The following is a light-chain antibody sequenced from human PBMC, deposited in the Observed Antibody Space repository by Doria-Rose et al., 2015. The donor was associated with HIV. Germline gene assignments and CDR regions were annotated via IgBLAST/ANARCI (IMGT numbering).Light chain of an antibody. J-gene: IGKJ5*01. CDR3: QKYDSAPHT. CDR1: QGITDR. CDR2: GAS. Sequence: DIQLTQSPSSLSASVGDRVTITCRASQGITDRLAWYQQRPGRVPKLLIYGASTLQSGVPSRFNGSGSGTDFTLTITSLQPEDVATYFCQKYDSAPHTFGQGTRLDI. V-gene: IGKV1-27*01.